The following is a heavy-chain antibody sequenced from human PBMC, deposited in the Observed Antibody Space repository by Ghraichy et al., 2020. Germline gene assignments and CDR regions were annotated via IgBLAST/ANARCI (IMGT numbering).Heavy chain of an antibody. CDR3: ARGYSSGWQGGYYFDY. V-gene: IGHV3-21*01. CDR2: ISSSSSYI. J-gene: IGHJ4*02. CDR1: GFTFSSYS. Sequence: GGSLRLSCAASGFTFSSYSMNWVRQAPGKGLEWVSSISSSSSYIYYADSVKGRFTISRDNAKNSLYLQMNSLRAEDTAVYYCARGYSSGWQGGYYFDYWGQGTLVTVSS. D-gene: IGHD6-19*01.